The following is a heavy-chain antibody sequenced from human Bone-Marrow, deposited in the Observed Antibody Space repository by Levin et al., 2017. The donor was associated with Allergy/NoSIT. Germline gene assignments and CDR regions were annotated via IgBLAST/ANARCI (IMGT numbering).Heavy chain of an antibody. V-gene: IGHV4-31*03. Sequence: PSETLSLTCTVSGDSTGSDYYFWSWIRQLPGTGLEWIGYIYYSGSTSSTPSLKSRVTISIDTSQNVFSLNLSSVTAADTAVYYCARGPSGYSYVTDWGQGTPFIVSS. J-gene: IGHJ4*02. CDR1: GDSTGSDYYF. D-gene: IGHD5-18*01. CDR2: IYYSGST. CDR3: ARGPSGYSYVTD.